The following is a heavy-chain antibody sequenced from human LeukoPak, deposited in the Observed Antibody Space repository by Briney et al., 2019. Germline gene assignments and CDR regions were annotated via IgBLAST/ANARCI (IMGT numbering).Heavy chain of an antibody. CDR3: ARGSWQQLVLWGVGYYFDY. CDR1: GGSISSSTYY. CDR2: KYYSGNS. V-gene: IGHV4-39*01. D-gene: IGHD6-13*01. J-gene: IGHJ4*02. Sequence: SETLSLTCTVSGGSISSSTYYWGWIRQPPGKGLELIGSKYYSGNSYYNPSLKSRVSISVDTSKNQFSLKLSSVTAADTAVYYCARGSWQQLVLWGVGYYFDYWGQGTLVTVSS.